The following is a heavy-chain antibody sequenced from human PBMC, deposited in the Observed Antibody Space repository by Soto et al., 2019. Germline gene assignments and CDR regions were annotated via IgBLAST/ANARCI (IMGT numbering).Heavy chain of an antibody. V-gene: IGHV3-53*05. CDR2: VYSGGST. CDR3: AKDPTYYDTLTGHYIRRRDFDY. Sequence: GGSLRLSCAASGFTVNSNNMVWVRQVPGRGLDWVAVVYSGGSTYYGDSVKGRFTISRDIAKNTMYLQMNNLRREDTAVYYCAKDPTYYDTLTGHYIRRRDFDYWGQGTLVTVSS. J-gene: IGHJ4*02. CDR1: GFTVNSNN. D-gene: IGHD3-9*01.